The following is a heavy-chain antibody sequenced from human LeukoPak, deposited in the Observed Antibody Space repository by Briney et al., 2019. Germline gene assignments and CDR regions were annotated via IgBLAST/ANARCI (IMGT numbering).Heavy chain of an antibody. Sequence: GGSLRLSCAASGFTVSSNYMSWVRQAPGKGLEWVSVIYSGGSTYYADSVKGRFTISRDNSKNTLYLQMNSLRAEDTAVYYCARGVPVAMRVTLDPYYYYGMDVWGQGTTVTVSS. D-gene: IGHD2-2*01. CDR2: IYSGGST. V-gene: IGHV3-66*01. CDR1: GFTVSSNY. CDR3: ARGVPVAMRVTLDPYYYYGMDV. J-gene: IGHJ6*02.